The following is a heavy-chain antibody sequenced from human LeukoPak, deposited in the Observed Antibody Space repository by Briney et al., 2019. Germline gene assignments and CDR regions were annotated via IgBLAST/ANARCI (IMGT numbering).Heavy chain of an antibody. CDR1: GYGFTSYW. D-gene: IGHD3-22*01. CDR2: IYPGDSDT. V-gene: IGHV5-51*01. CDR3: ARSYYYDSSGPYQRVWFDP. Sequence: GESLKISCKGSGYGFTSYWIGWVRQMPGKGLEWMGIIYPGDSDTRYSPSFQGQVTISADKSISTAYLQWSSLKASDTAMYYCARSYYYDSSGPYQRVWFDPWGQGTLVTVSS. J-gene: IGHJ5*02.